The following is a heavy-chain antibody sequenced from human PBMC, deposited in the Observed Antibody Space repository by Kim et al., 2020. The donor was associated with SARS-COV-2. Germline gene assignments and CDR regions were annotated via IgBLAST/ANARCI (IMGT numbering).Heavy chain of an antibody. Sequence: YADSVTGRFTISRGNTKNTLFLQMHSLRADDTAIYYCAKGYSENSPPFNYWGQGTLVTVSS. J-gene: IGHJ4*02. D-gene: IGHD1-26*01. CDR3: AKGYSENSPPFNY. V-gene: IGHV3-23*01.